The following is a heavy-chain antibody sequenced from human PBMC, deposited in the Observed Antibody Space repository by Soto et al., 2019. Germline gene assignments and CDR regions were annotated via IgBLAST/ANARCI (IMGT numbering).Heavy chain of an antibody. Sequence: EVQLVESGGGLVQPGGSLRLSCAASGFTFSSYWIHWVRQAPGKGLVWVSRIKGDGITTNYADSVKGRLTISRDNAKNTVYVQVNSLRAEDTAVYYCARGAFGAYYFDYWRQGTLVTVSS. CDR3: ARGAFGAYYFDY. J-gene: IGHJ4*02. D-gene: IGHD3-3*01. CDR1: GFTFSSYW. CDR2: IKGDGITT. V-gene: IGHV3-74*01.